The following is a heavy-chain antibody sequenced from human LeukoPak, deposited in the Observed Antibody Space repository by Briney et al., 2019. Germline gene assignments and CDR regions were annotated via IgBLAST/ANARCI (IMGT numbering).Heavy chain of an antibody. D-gene: IGHD3-3*01. Sequence: PGGSLRLSCAASGFTFSSYDMHWVRQAPGKGLEWVSAISGSGGSTYYADSVKGRFTISRDNSKNTLYLQMNSLRAEDTAVYYCAKEDPSNYDFWSGYTDYWGQGTLVTVSS. CDR2: ISGSGGST. CDR3: AKEDPSNYDFWSGYTDY. V-gene: IGHV3-23*01. CDR1: GFTFSSYD. J-gene: IGHJ4*02.